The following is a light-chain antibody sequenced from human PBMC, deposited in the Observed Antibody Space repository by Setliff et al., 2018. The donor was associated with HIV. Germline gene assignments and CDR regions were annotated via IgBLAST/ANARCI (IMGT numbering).Light chain of an antibody. Sequence: LTQPASVSGSPGQSITISCTGTSSDVGGYNYVSWFQQHPGKAPKLMIYEVTNRPSGVSNRFSASRSGNTASLTISGLQAEDEADYYCSSYTSSSTLVFGGGTKVTVL. V-gene: IGLV2-14*01. CDR3: SSYTSSSTLV. CDR1: SSDVGGYNY. J-gene: IGLJ3*02. CDR2: EVT.